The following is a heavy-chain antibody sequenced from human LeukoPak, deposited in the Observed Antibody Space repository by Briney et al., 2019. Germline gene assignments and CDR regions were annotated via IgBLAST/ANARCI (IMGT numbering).Heavy chain of an antibody. CDR3: ARNANRGSTFDY. V-gene: IGHV4-38-2*01. D-gene: IGHD1-26*01. CDR2: IYHSGST. Sequence: PSETLSLTCVVSGYSISSGYYRGWIRPPPGKGLEWIGSIYHSGSTYYNPSLKSRVTISVDTSKNQFSLKLSSVTAADTTVYYCARNANRGSTFDYWGQGTLVTVSS. J-gene: IGHJ4*02. CDR1: GYSISSGYY.